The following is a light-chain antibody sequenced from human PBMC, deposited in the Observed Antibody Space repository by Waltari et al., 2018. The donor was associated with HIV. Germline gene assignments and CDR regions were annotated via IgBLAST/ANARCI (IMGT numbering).Light chain of an antibody. V-gene: IGLV1-44*01. CDR1: SSNIGRNT. CDR2: TGN. J-gene: IGLJ3*02. Sequence: QSVLTQPPSVSGTPGQRVTISCSGASSNIGRNTVNWFQLLPGTARHLLIYTGNQRPSGVPDRFSGSKSGTSASLAISGLQSEDEADYFCAAWDDSLNGLWVFGGGTKLTVL. CDR3: AAWDDSLNGLWV.